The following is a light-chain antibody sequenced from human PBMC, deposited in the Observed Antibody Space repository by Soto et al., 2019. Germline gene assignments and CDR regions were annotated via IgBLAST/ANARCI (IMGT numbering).Light chain of an antibody. CDR2: LGS. V-gene: IGKV2-28*01. J-gene: IGKJ1*01. CDR1: QSLLYSNGYNY. Sequence: DLVMTQSPLSLSVTPGEPASISCRSSQSLLYSNGYNYLDWYLQKPGQSPQLLIYLGSNRASGVPDRFSGSGSGTDFTLKISRVEAEDVGVYYCMQALEMRTFGQGTRVEIK. CDR3: MQALEMRT.